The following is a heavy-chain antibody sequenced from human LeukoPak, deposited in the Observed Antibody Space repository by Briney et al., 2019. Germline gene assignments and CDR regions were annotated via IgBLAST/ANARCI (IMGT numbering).Heavy chain of an antibody. Sequence: GGSLRLSCAASGFTFSSYWISWVRRAPGKGLEWVANIIQDGSEKYYVDSVKGRFTISRDNAKNSLYLQMDRLRVEDTAVYYCARGGSSVSFWGQGTLVTVSS. D-gene: IGHD6-19*01. J-gene: IGHJ4*02. CDR2: IIQDGSEK. V-gene: IGHV3-7*01. CDR3: ARGGSSVSF. CDR1: GFTFSSYW.